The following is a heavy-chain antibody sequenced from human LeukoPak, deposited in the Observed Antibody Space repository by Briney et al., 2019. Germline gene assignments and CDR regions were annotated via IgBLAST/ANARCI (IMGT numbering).Heavy chain of an antibody. Sequence: PSETLSLTCTVSGGSISSSSYYWGWIRQPPGKGLEWIGNIYYSGSTYYNPSLKSRVTISVDTSKNQFSLKLSSVTAADTAVYYCARAYGSGSYYPIYYYYYMDVWGKGTTVTVSS. V-gene: IGHV4-39*07. CDR2: IYYSGST. CDR1: GGSISSSSYY. J-gene: IGHJ6*03. CDR3: ARAYGSGSYYPIYYYYYMDV. D-gene: IGHD3-10*01.